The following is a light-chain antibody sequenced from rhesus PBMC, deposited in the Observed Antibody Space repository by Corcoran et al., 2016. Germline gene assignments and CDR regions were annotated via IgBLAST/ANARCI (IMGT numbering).Light chain of an antibody. Sequence: SYVVTQARSVSVSPGQTARITCGGEDIGNKYGQWYQQKPPEAPVMVIFKDKNRPSGISRRFSGSSSGNTATLTISGVEAGDEADYYCQVWDSSTDQDVFGIGTKLTVL. CDR2: KDK. V-gene: IGLV3-29*01. CDR1: DIGNKY. CDR3: QVWDSSTDQDV. J-gene: IGLJ6*01.